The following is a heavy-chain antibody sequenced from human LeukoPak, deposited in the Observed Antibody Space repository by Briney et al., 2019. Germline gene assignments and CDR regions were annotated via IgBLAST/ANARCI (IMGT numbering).Heavy chain of an antibody. J-gene: IGHJ4*02. Sequence: GASLKISCKGSGYSFTNYWIGWVRQMPGKGLEWMGIIYPGDSDTRYNPSFQGQVTISADKSISTAYLQWRSLKASDTALYSCARPPGRRYSSIWEYFDYWGQGTLVTVSS. D-gene: IGHD5-18*01. V-gene: IGHV5-51*01. CDR3: ARPPGRRYSSIWEYFDY. CDR2: IYPGDSDT. CDR1: GYSFTNYW.